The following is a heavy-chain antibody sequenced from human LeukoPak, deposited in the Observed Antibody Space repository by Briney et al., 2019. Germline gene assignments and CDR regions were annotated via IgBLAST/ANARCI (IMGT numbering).Heavy chain of an antibody. CDR1: GFIFSNYA. Sequence: GGSLRLSCAASGFIFSNYAMSWVRQAPGKGLEWVSAISGSDDNTYYADSVRGWFTISRDNSKNTLYLQMNSLRAEDTAIYFCAKSRSGVSSCYNYWGQGTLVTVSS. V-gene: IGHV3-23*01. J-gene: IGHJ4*02. CDR3: AKSRSGVSSCYNY. CDR2: ISGSDDNT. D-gene: IGHD2-15*01.